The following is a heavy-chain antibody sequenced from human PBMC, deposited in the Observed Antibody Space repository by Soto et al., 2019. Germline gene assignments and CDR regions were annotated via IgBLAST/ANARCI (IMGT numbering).Heavy chain of an antibody. CDR1: GGFVSSASYF. Sequence: QVQLQESGPGLVKPSETLSLTCTVSGGFVSSASYFWSWIRQPPGKEMEFIAYVYYTGTTKYSPSLKSRASISLDTSKNQFSLNLSSVTTADTAIYYCARMRFGEVTYWFDPCGQGILVTVS. D-gene: IGHD3-3*01. J-gene: IGHJ5*02. CDR2: VYYTGTT. V-gene: IGHV4-61*01. CDR3: ARMRFGEVTYWFDP.